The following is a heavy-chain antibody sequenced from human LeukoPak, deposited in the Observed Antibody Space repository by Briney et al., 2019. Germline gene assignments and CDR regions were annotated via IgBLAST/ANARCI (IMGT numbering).Heavy chain of an antibody. Sequence: ASVKVSCKASGYTFSNYYIHWVRQAPGQGLEWMGIITPSGGATKYAQKFQGRVTMTRDMSTRTIYMEVANLRSEDTAVYYCARSPAATSGWYLDPWGQGTLVTVSS. CDR3: ARSPAATSGWYLDP. D-gene: IGHD6-19*01. V-gene: IGHV1-46*01. J-gene: IGHJ5*02. CDR2: ITPSGGAT. CDR1: GYTFSNYY.